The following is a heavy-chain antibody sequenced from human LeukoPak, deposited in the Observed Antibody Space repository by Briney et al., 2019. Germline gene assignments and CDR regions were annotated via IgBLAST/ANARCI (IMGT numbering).Heavy chain of an antibody. Sequence: PGRSLRLSCAASGFTFDDYAMHWVRQAPGKGLEWVSGISWNSGSIGYADSVKGRFTISRGNAKNSLYLQMNSLRAEDTALYYCASSDYWGQGTLVTVSS. V-gene: IGHV3-9*01. CDR1: GFTFDDYA. J-gene: IGHJ4*02. CDR2: ISWNSGSI. CDR3: ASSDY.